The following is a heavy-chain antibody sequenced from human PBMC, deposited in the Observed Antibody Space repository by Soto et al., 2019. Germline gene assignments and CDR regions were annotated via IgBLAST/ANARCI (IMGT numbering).Heavy chain of an antibody. J-gene: IGHJ2*01. V-gene: IGHV4-34*01. Sequence: QVQLQQWGAGLWKPSETLSLTCAVYGGSFSDYYWTWIRQPPGKGLVWIGEIYHTGSTNYNPSLGSRGTITVGTSKTQFSLKPSSVTAADTAVYYCARGLLPWFFDLWGPGTLVTVSS. CDR1: GGSFSDYY. CDR3: ARGLLPWFFDL. CDR2: IYHTGST.